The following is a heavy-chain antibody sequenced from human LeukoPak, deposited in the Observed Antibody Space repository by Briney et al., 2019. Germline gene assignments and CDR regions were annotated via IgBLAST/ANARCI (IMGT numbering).Heavy chain of an antibody. CDR2: ISSSSSYI. J-gene: IGHJ4*02. D-gene: IGHD3-10*01. V-gene: IGHV3-21*01. CDR1: GFTFSNYG. Sequence: GGSLRLSCAASGFTFSNYGMDWVRQAPGKGLEWVSSISSSSSYIYYADSVKGRFTISRDNSKNTLYLQMNSLRAEDTAVYYCARGTEAMVRGERIDYWGQGTLVTVSS. CDR3: ARGTEAMVRGERIDY.